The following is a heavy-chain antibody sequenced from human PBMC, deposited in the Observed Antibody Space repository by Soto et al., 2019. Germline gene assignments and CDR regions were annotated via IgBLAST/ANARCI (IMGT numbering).Heavy chain of an antibody. CDR2: IYSRGTT. Sequence: EVQLVESGGGLIQPGGSLRLSCVVSGFSVDNKYMTWVRQAPGKGLEWVSVIYSRGTTYYADSVKGRFTISRDNSKNTRYLQMNSLRAEDTAVYYFARERDTSGYILAYWGQGTLVTVSS. CDR3: ARERDTSGYILAY. CDR1: GFSVDNKY. V-gene: IGHV3-53*01. J-gene: IGHJ4*02. D-gene: IGHD3-22*01.